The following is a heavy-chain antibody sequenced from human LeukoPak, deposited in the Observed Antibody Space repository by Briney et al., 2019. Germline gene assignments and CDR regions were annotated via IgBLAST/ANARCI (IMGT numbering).Heavy chain of an antibody. CDR3: AKDSGVVVPAAKGLDY. CDR2: ISWNSGSI. CDR1: GFTFDDYA. D-gene: IGHD2-2*01. Sequence: GGSLRLSCAASGFTFDDYAMHWVRQAPGKGLEWVSGISWNSGSIGYADSVKGRFTISRDNAKNSLYLQMNSLRAEDTALYYCAKDSGVVVPAAKGLDYWGQGTLVTVSS. J-gene: IGHJ4*02. V-gene: IGHV3-9*01.